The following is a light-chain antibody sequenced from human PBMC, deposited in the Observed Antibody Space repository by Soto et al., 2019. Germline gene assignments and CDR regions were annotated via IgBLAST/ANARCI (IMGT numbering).Light chain of an antibody. V-gene: IGLV2-14*01. CDR2: EVS. Sequence: QSALIQPASVSGSPGQSITISCTGTSSDVGGYNFVSWYQQHPGKAPKVMIYEVSKRPSGISNRFSGSKSGNTASLTISGLQAEDEADYICCSYTSTTTVVFGGGTKVTVL. CDR3: CSYTSTTTVV. CDR1: SSDVGGYNF. J-gene: IGLJ3*02.